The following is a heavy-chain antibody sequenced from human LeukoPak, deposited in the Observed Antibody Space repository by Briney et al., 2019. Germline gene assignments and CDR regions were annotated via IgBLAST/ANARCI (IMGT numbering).Heavy chain of an antibody. CDR1: GFTFSSYE. V-gene: IGHV3-48*03. Sequence: GGSLRLSCAASGFTFSSYEMNWVRQAPGKGLEWVSYISSSGSTIYYADSVKGRFTISRDNAKNSLYLQMNSLRAEDTAVYYCARDKGTYYYDSSPEGYWGQGTLVAVSS. CDR2: ISSSGSTI. CDR3: ARDKGTYYYDSSPEGY. J-gene: IGHJ4*02. D-gene: IGHD3-22*01.